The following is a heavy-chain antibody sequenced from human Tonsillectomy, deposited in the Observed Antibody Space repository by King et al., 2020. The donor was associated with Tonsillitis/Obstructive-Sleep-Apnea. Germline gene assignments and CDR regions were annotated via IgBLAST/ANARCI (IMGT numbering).Heavy chain of an antibody. V-gene: IGHV3-21*01. CDR3: ARVLCSGGSCYSGEAGYYYGMDV. D-gene: IGHD2-15*01. J-gene: IGHJ6*02. Sequence: DVQLVESGGGLVKPGGSLRLSCAASGFTFSSYSMNWVRQAPGKGLEWVSSISSSSSYIYYADSVKGRFTISRDNAKNSLYLQMNSLRAEDTAVYYCARVLCSGGSCYSGEAGYYYGMDVWGQGATVTVSS. CDR1: GFTFSSYS. CDR2: ISSSSSYI.